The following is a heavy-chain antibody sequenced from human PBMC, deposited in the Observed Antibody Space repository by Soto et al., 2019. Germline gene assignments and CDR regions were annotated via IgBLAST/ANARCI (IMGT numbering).Heavy chain of an antibody. CDR3: AREDSGGLDY. CDR2: FSSYNGDA. J-gene: IGHJ4*02. CDR1: GYTFSNYG. D-gene: IGHD1-26*01. Sequence: QVQLVQSGVEVKNPGASVKVSCKASGYTFSNYGISWVRQAPGQGLEWMGWFSSYNGDARYAQNLQGRVTMTTDTSTSTAYMELWSLRSDDTAVYYCAREDSGGLDYWGQGTLVTVSS. V-gene: IGHV1-18*01.